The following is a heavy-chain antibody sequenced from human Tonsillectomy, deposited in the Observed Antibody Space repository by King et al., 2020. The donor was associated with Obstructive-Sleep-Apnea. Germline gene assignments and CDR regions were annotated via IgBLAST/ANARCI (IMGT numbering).Heavy chain of an antibody. CDR3: ARSLNGDLGDY. D-gene: IGHD3-10*01. J-gene: IGHJ4*02. CDR2: IDPSDSYT. CDR1: GYSFTTYW. V-gene: IGHV5-10-1*03. Sequence: QLVQSGAEVKKPGESLRISCKGSGYSFTTYWITWVRQMPGKGLEWMGRIDPSDSYTNYSPSYQGHVTISADKSVSTVYVQWSNLKASDTAMYYCARSLNGDLGDYWGQGTLVTVSS.